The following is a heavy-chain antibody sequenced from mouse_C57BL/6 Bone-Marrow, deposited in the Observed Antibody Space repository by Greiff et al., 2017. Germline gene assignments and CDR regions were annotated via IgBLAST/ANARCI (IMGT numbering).Heavy chain of an antibody. CDR2: ISSGGSYT. V-gene: IGHV5-6*02. D-gene: IGHD3-2*02. CDR1: GFTFSSYG. Sequence: EVMLVESGGDLVKPGGSLKLSCAASGFTFSSYGMSWVSQTPDKRLEWVATISSGGSYTYDPDSVKGRFTISRDNSKNTLYLQMSSLKSEDTAMYYCARRRQLSLFDYGGQGTTLTVSS. J-gene: IGHJ2*01. CDR3: ARRRQLSLFDY.